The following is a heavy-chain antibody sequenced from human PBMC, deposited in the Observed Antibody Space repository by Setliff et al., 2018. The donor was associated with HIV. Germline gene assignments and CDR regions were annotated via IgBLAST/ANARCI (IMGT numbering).Heavy chain of an antibody. CDR2: INHSGST. CDR1: GGSFSDYY. Sequence: SETLSLTCAVYGGSFSDYYWSWIRQPPGKGLEWIGEINHSGSTNYNLSLKSRVTISVDTSKNQFSLKLSSVTAADTAVYYCARVSCSSWYSIPRYYYYSMDVWGNGTTVTVSS. CDR3: ARVSCSSWYSIPRYYYYSMDV. V-gene: IGHV4-34*01. J-gene: IGHJ6*03. D-gene: IGHD6-13*01.